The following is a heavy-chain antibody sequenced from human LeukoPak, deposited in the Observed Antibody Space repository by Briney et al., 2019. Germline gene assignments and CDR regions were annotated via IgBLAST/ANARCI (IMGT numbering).Heavy chain of an antibody. CDR3: ARGGSDDDAFDI. CDR1: GGSISSYY. Sequence: KSSETLSLTCTVSGGSISSYYWSWIRQPPGKGLEWIGYIYYSGSTNYNPSLKSRVTISVDTSKNQFSLKLSSVTAADTAVYYCARGGSDDDAFDIWGQGTMVTVSS. V-gene: IGHV4-59*08. J-gene: IGHJ3*02. D-gene: IGHD1-1*01. CDR2: IYYSGST.